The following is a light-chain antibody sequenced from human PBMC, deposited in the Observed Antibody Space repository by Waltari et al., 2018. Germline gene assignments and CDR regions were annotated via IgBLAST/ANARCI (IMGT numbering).Light chain of an antibody. J-gene: IGLJ2*01. V-gene: IGLV2-23*02. Sequence: QSALTQPASVSGSPGQSITISCTGTSSDVGSYNLVSWYQQHPGKAPKLMISEVSKRPSGVSKRFSGSKSGETASLTISGIQAEDEADYYCCSYAGSSTWVFGGGTKLTVL. CDR1: SSDVGSYNL. CDR2: EVS. CDR3: CSYAGSSTWV.